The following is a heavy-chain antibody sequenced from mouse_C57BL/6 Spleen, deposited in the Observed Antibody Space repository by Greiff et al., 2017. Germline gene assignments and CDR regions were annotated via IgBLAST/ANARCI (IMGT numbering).Heavy chain of an antibody. Sequence: VQLQQSGPELVKPGASVKISCKASGYAFSSSWMNWVKQRPGKGLEWIGRIYPGDGDTNYNGKFKGKATLTADKSSSTAYMQLSSLTSEDSAVYFCARTDNSRFAYWGQGTLVTVSA. D-gene: IGHD2-5*01. CDR1: GYAFSSSW. V-gene: IGHV1-82*01. CDR3: ARTDNSRFAY. J-gene: IGHJ3*01. CDR2: IYPGDGDT.